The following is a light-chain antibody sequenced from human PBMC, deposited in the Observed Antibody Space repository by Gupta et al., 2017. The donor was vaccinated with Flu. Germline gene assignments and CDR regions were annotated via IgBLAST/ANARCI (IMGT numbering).Light chain of an antibody. V-gene: IGKV1-27*01. Sequence: GDRVTITCRASQAISNSLAWYQQIPGKAPKLLMYDASSLQSGVPSRFSGSGSGTYFTLTINSLQPEDVATYYCQNYHTAPWTFGQGTKVDIK. CDR3: QNYHTAPWT. CDR2: DAS. J-gene: IGKJ1*01. CDR1: QAISNS.